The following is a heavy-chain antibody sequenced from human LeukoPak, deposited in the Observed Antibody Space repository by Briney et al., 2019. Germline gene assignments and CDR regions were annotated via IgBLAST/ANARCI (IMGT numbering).Heavy chain of an antibody. V-gene: IGHV3-53*01. Sequence: PGGSLRLSCAASGFTVSSNYMSWVRQAPGKGLEWVSVIYSGGSTYYADSVKGRFTISRDNSKNTLYLQMNSLRAEDTAVYYCARWGGSTMIVVDDSFDYWGQGTLVTVSS. CDR3: ARWGGSTMIVVDDSFDY. J-gene: IGHJ4*02. CDR1: GFTVSSNY. CDR2: IYSGGST. D-gene: IGHD3-22*01.